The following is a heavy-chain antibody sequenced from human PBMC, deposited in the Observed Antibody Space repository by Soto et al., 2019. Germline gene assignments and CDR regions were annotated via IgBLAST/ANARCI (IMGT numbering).Heavy chain of an antibody. V-gene: IGHV1-3*01. J-gene: IGHJ4*02. Sequence: ASVKVSCKASGYTFTSYAMHWVRQAPGQRLEWMGWINAGNGNTKYAQKLQSRVTMTTDTSTSTAYMELRSLRSDDTAVYYCARDSPPVDYWGQGTLVTVSS. CDR1: GYTFTSYA. CDR3: ARDSPPVDY. CDR2: INAGNGNT.